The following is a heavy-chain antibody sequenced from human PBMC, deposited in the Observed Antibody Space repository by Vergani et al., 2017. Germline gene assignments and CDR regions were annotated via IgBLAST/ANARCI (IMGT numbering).Heavy chain of an antibody. D-gene: IGHD2-15*01. J-gene: IGHJ6*02. V-gene: IGHV4-38-2*02. Sequence: QVQLQESGPGLVKPSETLSLTCAVSGYSISSGYYWGWIRQPPGKGLEWIGSIYHSGSTYYNPSLKSRVTISVDTSKNQFSLKLSSVTAADTAVYYCARDSPHYCSGGSCYSGGMDVWGQGTTVTVSS. CDR2: IYHSGST. CDR1: GYSISSGYY. CDR3: ARDSPHYCSGGSCYSGGMDV.